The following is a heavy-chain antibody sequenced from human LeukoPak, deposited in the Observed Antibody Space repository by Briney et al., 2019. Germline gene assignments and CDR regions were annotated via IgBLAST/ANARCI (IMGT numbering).Heavy chain of an antibody. CDR2: ISVYNGNT. Sequence: ASVKVSCKASGYTFTSYGISWVRQAPGQGLEWMGWISVYNGNTNYAQKFQGRVTMTTDTSTSTAYMDLRSLRSDDTAIYYCARDLTTTHPNWIDPWGQGTLVTVSS. V-gene: IGHV1-18*01. D-gene: IGHD3-3*01. CDR3: ARDLTTTHPNWIDP. CDR1: GYTFTSYG. J-gene: IGHJ5*02.